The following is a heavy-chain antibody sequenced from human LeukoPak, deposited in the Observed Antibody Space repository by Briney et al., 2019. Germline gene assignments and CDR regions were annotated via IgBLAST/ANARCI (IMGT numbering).Heavy chain of an antibody. CDR2: INDSGST. CDR3: ARDDSHFWSGYHNAHWFDP. J-gene: IGHJ5*02. V-gene: IGHV4-59*01. D-gene: IGHD3-3*02. CDR1: GGSISNYY. Sequence: PSETLSLTCTVSGGSISNYYWSWIRQPPGKGLEWIGYINDSGSTNYNPSLKSRVTISVDTSKNQFSLKLNSVTAADTAVYYCARDDSHFWSGYHNAHWFDPWGQGTLVTVSS.